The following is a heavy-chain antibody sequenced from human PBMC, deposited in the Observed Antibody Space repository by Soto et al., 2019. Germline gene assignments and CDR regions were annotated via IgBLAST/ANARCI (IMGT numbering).Heavy chain of an antibody. V-gene: IGHV4-38-2*02. J-gene: IGHJ4*02. D-gene: IGHD3-3*01. CDR2: IYHSGST. Sequence: SETLSLTCTVSGYSISSGYYWGWIRQPPGKGLEWIGSIYHSGSTYYNPSLKSRVTISVDTSKNQFSLKLSSVTAADTAVYYCALITIFGVVNYWGQGTLVTVSS. CDR1: GYSISSGYY. CDR3: ALITIFGVVNY.